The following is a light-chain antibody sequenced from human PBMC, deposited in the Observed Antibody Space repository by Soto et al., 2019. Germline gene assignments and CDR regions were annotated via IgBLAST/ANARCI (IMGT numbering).Light chain of an antibody. J-gene: IGKJ4*01. CDR1: QSVRSN. V-gene: IGKV3-15*01. Sequence: EIVMTQSPATLSVSPGERATLSCRASQSVRSNYLSWYQQKPGQAPRLLIYGASTRATGFPARFSGSGSGTEFTRTISGLQSQDFAVYYCQQYSSWPLTFGGETNLEIK. CDR3: QQYSSWPLT. CDR2: GAS.